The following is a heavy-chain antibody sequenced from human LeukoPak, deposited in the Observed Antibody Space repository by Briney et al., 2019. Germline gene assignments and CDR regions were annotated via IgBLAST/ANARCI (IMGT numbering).Heavy chain of an antibody. CDR3: ARAIRGSKIASRYFLYYMDV. D-gene: IGHD1-26*01. CDR1: GGTFTNYA. CDR2: IVPLFGTA. Sequence: ASVKVSCKSSGGTFTNYAISWVRQAPGQGLEWMGGIVPLFGTANSAQRFQGRVTITADKSTSTAYMELSSLRSEDTAVYFCARAIRGSKIASRYFLYYMDVWGKGTTLTVSS. J-gene: IGHJ6*03. V-gene: IGHV1-69*06.